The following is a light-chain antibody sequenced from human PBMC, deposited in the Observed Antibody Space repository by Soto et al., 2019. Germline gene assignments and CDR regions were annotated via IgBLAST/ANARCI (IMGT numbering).Light chain of an antibody. CDR2: EGS. J-gene: IGLJ1*01. V-gene: IGLV2-23*01. Sequence: ILYTQTSSDVGSYNLVSWYQQHPGKAPKLMIYEGSKRPSGVSNRFSGSKSGNTASLTISGLQAEDEADYYCCSYAGSSSYVFGTGTKVTVL. CDR1: SSDVGSYNL. CDR3: CSYAGSSSYV.